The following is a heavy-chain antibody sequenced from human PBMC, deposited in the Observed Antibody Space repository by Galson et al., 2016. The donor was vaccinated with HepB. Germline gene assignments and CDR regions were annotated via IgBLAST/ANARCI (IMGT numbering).Heavy chain of an antibody. V-gene: IGHV4-31*01. J-gene: IGHJ4*02. CDR3: ARGSYQFVYY. CDR1: GGAISSDGDY. CDR2: IYYSGSS. Sequence: TLSLTCTVSGGAISSDGDYWSWIRHHPGKGLEWIGYIYYSGSSYYTPSLKSQVTISVDTSMNQLSLRLSSVTAADTAVYYGARGSYQFVYYWGQGTLVTVSS. D-gene: IGHD2-2*01.